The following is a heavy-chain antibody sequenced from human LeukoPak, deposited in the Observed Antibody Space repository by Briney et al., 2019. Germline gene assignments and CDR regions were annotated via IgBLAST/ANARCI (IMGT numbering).Heavy chain of an antibody. D-gene: IGHD3-16*01. CDR2: IIPIFGTA. CDR3: ARRGGPDAFDI. J-gene: IGHJ3*02. V-gene: IGHV1-69*13. CDR1: GYTFTSYD. Sequence: SVKVSCKASGYTFTSYDSNWVRQAPGQGLEWMGGIIPIFGTANYAQKFQGRVTITADESTSTAYMELNSLRSEDTAVYYCARRGGPDAFDIWGQGTMVTVSS.